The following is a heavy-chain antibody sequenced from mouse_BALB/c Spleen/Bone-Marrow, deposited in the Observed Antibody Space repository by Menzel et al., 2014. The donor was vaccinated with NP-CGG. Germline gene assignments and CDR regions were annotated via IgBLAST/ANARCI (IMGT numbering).Heavy chain of an antibody. Sequence: VKVVESGPGLVQPSQSLSITCTVSGFSLTSYGVHWVRQSPGKGLEWLGVIWSGGSTDYNAAFISRLSISKDNSKSQVFFKMNRLQANDTAIYYCARNKDTTVGDYWGQGTTLTVSS. CDR3: ARNKDTTVGDY. D-gene: IGHD1-1*01. CDR1: GFSLTSYG. J-gene: IGHJ2*01. CDR2: IWSGGST. V-gene: IGHV2-2*02.